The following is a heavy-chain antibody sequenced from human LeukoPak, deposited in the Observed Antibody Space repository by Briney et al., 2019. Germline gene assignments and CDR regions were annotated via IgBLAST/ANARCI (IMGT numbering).Heavy chain of an antibody. CDR1: GYTFTSYG. Sequence: ASVEVSCKASGYTFTSYGISWVRQAPGQGLEWMGWISAYNGNTNYAQKLQGRVTMTTDTSTSTAYMELRSLRSDDTAVYYCARDLHYYDSSGYYGYWGQGTLVTVSS. J-gene: IGHJ4*02. D-gene: IGHD3-22*01. V-gene: IGHV1-18*01. CDR2: ISAYNGNT. CDR3: ARDLHYYDSSGYYGY.